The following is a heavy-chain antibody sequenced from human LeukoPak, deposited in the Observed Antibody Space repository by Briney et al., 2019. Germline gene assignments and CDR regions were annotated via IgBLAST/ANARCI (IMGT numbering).Heavy chain of an antibody. CDR1: GGTFSSYA. V-gene: IGHV1-69*13. D-gene: IGHD3-3*01. CDR2: IIPIFGTA. Sequence: ASVKVSCKASGGTFSSYAISWVRQAPGQGLEWMGGIIPIFGTANYAQKFQGRVTITADEPTSTAYMELSSLRSEDTAVYYCARGIDFWSGYPYDYWGQGTLVTVSS. CDR3: ARGIDFWSGYPYDY. J-gene: IGHJ4*02.